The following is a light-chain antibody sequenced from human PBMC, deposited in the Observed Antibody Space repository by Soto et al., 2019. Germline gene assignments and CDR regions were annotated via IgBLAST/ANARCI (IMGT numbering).Light chain of an antibody. V-gene: IGKV3-15*01. CDR2: GAS. CDR3: QQYGSSPWT. J-gene: IGKJ1*01. Sequence: EILMTQSPATLSVSPGERATLSCRASQSVSSNLAWYQQKPGQAPRLLIYGASTRATGIPARFSGSGSGAEFTLTISSLQSEDFAVYYCQQYGSSPWTFGQGAKVDIK. CDR1: QSVSSN.